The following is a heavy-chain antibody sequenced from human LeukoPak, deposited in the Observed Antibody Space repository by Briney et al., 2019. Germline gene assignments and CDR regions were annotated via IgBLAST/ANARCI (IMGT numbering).Heavy chain of an antibody. Sequence: PSETLSLTCAVYGGSFSGYYWSWIRQPPGKGLEWVSTISGGSSRAYNAESVKGRITISRDNSKNTLYLQMTSLRAEDTAIYYCAKVPYDSYRGVFDYWGQGTLVTVSS. CDR2: ISGGSSRA. D-gene: IGHD3-22*01. V-gene: IGHV3-23*01. CDR3: AKVPYDSYRGVFDY. J-gene: IGHJ4*02. CDR1: GGSFSGYY.